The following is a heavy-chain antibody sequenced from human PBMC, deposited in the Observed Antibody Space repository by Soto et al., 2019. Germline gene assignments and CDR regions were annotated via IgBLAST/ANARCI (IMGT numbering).Heavy chain of an antibody. CDR1: GGSISSYY. CDR3: ARGDIRFLEWTRQNYYYGMDV. J-gene: IGHJ6*02. Sequence: QVQLQESGPGLVKPSETLSLTCTVSGGSISSYYWSWIRQPAGKGLEWIGRIYTSGSTNYNPSLKSRVTMSVDTSKNQFSLKLSSVTAADTVVYYCARGDIRFLEWTRQNYYYGMDVWGQGTTVTVSS. V-gene: IGHV4-4*07. D-gene: IGHD3-3*01. CDR2: IYTSGST.